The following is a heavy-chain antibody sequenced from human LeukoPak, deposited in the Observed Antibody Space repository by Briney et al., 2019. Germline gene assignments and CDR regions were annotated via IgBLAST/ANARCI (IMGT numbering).Heavy chain of an antibody. CDR1: GGSFSGYY. CDR3: ARRFSGVIFYNWFDP. D-gene: IGHD3-10*01. J-gene: IGHJ5*02. Sequence: SETLSLTCAVYGGSFSGYYWSWIRQPPGKGLEWIGEINHSGSTNYNPSLKSRVTISVDTSKNQFSLKLSSVTAADTAVYYCARRFSGVIFYNWFDPWGQGTLVTVSS. CDR2: INHSGST. V-gene: IGHV4-34*01.